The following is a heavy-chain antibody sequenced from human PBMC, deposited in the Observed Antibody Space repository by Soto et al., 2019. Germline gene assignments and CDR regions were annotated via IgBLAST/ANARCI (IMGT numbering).Heavy chain of an antibody. CDR1: VDSISNNHYY. D-gene: IGHD3-10*01. CDR2: IYFTGSP. CDR3: TRHSYTHPGIVDY. V-gene: IGHV4-39*01. J-gene: IGHJ4*02. Sequence: SETLSLTCNFSVDSISNNHYYWGWIRQSPGTGLEWIASIYFTGSPQSNPSLRSRITISVDTTKNHFSLQLRSVTAADTAIYYCTRHSYTHPGIVDYWGQGTRVTVSS.